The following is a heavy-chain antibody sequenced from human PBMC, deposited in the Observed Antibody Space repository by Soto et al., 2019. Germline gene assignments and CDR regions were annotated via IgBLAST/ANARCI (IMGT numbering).Heavy chain of an antibody. D-gene: IGHD4-17*01. CDR1: GFTFSSYA. CDR3: AKEGETTDYFDY. V-gene: IGHV3-23*01. Sequence: RLSCAASGFTFSSYAISWVRQVPGKGLEWVSAISGSGGSTYYADSVKGRFTISRDNSKNTLYLQMNSLRAEDTAVYYCAKEGETTDYFDYWGQGTLVTVSS. CDR2: ISGSGGST. J-gene: IGHJ4*02.